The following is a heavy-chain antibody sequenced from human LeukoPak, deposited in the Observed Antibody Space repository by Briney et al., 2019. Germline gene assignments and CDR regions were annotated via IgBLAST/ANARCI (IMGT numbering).Heavy chain of an antibody. D-gene: IGHD4-17*01. V-gene: IGHV4-34*01. CDR3: ARGQGTVTTR. CDR1: GGSFSAYY. Sequence: KPSETLSLTCAVSGGSFSAYYWTWIRQPPGKGLEWIGEINHSGSANYNPSLKSRVTISLDTSKNQFSLKLSSVTAADTAVYYCARGQGTVTTRWGQGTLVTVSS. CDR2: INHSGSA. J-gene: IGHJ4*02.